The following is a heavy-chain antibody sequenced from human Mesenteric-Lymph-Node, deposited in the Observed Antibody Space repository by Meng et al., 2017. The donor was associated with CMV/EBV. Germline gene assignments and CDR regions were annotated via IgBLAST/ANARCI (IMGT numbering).Heavy chain of an antibody. D-gene: IGHD3-3*01. J-gene: IGHJ4*02. V-gene: IGHV3-23*01. CDR1: GFTFSSYV. CDR2: ISGSAGST. CDR3: ARDGFGLLRFLEWFIDY. Sequence: GGSLRLSCAASGFTFSSYVMTWVRRAPGKGLEWVSAISGSAGSTYYADSVKGRFTISRDNSKNTLYLRMNSLRAEDTAVYYCARDGFGLLRFLEWFIDYWGQGTLVTVSS.